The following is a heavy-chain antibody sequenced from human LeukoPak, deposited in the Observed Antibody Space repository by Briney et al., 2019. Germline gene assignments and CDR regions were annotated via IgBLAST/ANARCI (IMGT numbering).Heavy chain of an antibody. V-gene: IGHV1-2*02. CDR3: ARDLLYCSSTSCYKYYFDY. J-gene: IGHJ4*02. CDR2: INPNSGGT. CDR1: GYTFTGYY. Sequence: EASVKVSCKASGYTFTGYYMHWVRQAPGQGLEWMGWINPNSGGTNYAQKFQGRVTMTRDTSISTAYMELSRLRSDDTAVYYCARDLLYCSSTSCYKYYFDYWGQGTLVTVSS. D-gene: IGHD2-2*01.